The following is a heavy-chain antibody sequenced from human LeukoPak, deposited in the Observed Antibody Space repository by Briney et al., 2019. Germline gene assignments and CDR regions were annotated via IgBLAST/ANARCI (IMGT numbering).Heavy chain of an antibody. CDR1: GFTFDDYG. V-gene: IGHV3-20*01. CDR3: ARGRRDYDFWSGRDWFDP. D-gene: IGHD3-3*01. J-gene: IGHJ5*02. CDR2: INWNGGST. Sequence: GGSLRLSCAASGFTFDDYGMSWVRQAPGKGLEGVSGINWNGGSTGYADSVKGRFTISRDNAKNSLYLQMNSLRAEDTALYHCARGRRDYDFWSGRDWFDPWGQGTLVTVSS.